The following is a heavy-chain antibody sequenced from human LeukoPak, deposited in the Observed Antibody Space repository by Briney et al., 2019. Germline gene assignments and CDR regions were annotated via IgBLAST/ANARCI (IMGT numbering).Heavy chain of an antibody. J-gene: IGHJ6*02. CDR1: GGSFSGYY. D-gene: IGHD3-10*02. Sequence: SSETLSLTCAVYGGSFSGYYWSWIRQPPGKGLEWTGEINHSGSTNYNPSLKSRVTMSVDTSKNQFSLKLSSVTAADTAVYYCARGPGYVNYYYYYGMDVWGQGTTVTVSS. CDR3: ARGPGYVNYYYYYGMDV. CDR2: INHSGST. V-gene: IGHV4-34*01.